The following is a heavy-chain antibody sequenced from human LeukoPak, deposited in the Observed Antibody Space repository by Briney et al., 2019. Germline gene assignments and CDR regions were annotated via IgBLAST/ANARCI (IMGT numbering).Heavy chain of an antibody. CDR3: ARGGGKRVTQADY. CDR1: GGSISSGGYS. Sequence: KPSETLSLTCAVSGGSISSGGYSWSWIRQPPGKGLEWIGYIYHSGSTYYNPSLKSRVTISVDRSKNQFSLKLSSVTAADTAVYYCARGGGKRVTQADYWGQGTLVTVSS. D-gene: IGHD4-23*01. V-gene: IGHV4-30-2*01. J-gene: IGHJ4*02. CDR2: IYHSGST.